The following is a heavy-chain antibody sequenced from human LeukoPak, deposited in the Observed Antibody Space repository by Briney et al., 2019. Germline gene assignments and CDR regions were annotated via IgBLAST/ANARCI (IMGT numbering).Heavy chain of an antibody. CDR2: IIPIFPTA. V-gene: IGHV1-69*15. D-gene: IGHD2-2*01. J-gene: IGHJ4*02. CDR1: GRTFSSYA. CDR3: ARPATPGGLYFFDY. Sequence: ASVKVSCKASGRTFSSYAISWVRQAPGHGLNWLRTIIPIFPTANYAQHFQGTVTITADHSTSTAYMELSSLRSEDTAVYYCARPATPGGLYFFDYWGQGTLVTVSS.